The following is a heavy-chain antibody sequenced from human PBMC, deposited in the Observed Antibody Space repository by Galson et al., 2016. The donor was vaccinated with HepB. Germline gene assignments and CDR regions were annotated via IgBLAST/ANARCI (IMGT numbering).Heavy chain of an antibody. Sequence: SLRLSCAASGFTFSSYAMHWVRQAPGKGLEWVAMISSDGSDEYYADSVKGRFSISRDNSKDTLFLQMHSLRAEDTALYYCEKDAGSSVSYYDFDYWGQWTLVTFSS. V-gene: IGHV3-30*18. CDR1: GFTFSSYA. CDR3: EKDAGSSVSYYDFDY. J-gene: IGHJ4*02. CDR2: ISSDGSDE. D-gene: IGHD2-2*01.